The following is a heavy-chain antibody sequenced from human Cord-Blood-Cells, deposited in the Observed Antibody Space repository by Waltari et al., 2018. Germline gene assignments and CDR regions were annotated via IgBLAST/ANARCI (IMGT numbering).Heavy chain of an antibody. Sequence: EVQLVESGGGLVQPGGSLRLSCAASGFTFSSFGMIWVRPAPGKGLEGVANIKQDGSEKYYVDSVKGRFTISRDNAKNSLYLQMNSLRAEDTAVYYCARELERIFSSSWYYYYYGMDVWGQGTTVTVSS. CDR1: GFTFSSFG. CDR2: IKQDGSEK. D-gene: IGHD6-13*01. J-gene: IGHJ6*02. V-gene: IGHV3-7*01. CDR3: ARELERIFSSSWYYYYYGMDV.